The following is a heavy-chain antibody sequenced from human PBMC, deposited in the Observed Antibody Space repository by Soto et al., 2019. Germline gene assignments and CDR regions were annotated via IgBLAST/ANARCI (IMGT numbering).Heavy chain of an antibody. V-gene: IGHV3-30*14. CDR2: ISYDGYT. J-gene: IGHJ4*02. CDR3: ATRKYCPSTTCFDY. Sequence: GGSLRLSCAASGFTFSSYAMHWVRQAPGKGLEWVAVISYDGYTYYADSVKGRFTISRDTSKNTLYLQMSSLRAEDTAIYYCATRKYCPSTTCFDYWGQGTQVTVSS. CDR1: GFTFSSYA. D-gene: IGHD2-2*01.